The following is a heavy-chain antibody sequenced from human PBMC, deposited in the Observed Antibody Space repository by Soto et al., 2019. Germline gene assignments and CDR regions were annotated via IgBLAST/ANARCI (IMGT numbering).Heavy chain of an antibody. CDR3: ARLSLYSSSIIDY. V-gene: IGHV4-39*01. CDR2: IYYSGST. J-gene: IGHJ4*02. D-gene: IGHD6-13*01. CDR1: GGSISSSSYY. Sequence: QLQLQESGPGLVKPSETLSLTCTVSGGSISSSSYYWGWIRQPPGKGLEWIGSIYYSGSTYYTPSLKSRVTISVDTSKNQFSLKLSSVTAADTAVYYCARLSLYSSSIIDYWGQGTLVTVSS.